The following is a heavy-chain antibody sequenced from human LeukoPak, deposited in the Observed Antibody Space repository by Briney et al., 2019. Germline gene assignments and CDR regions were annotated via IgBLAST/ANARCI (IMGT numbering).Heavy chain of an antibody. CDR2: IIHSGRT. CDR3: ASLYGSGSYYENDAFDI. D-gene: IGHD3-10*01. J-gene: IGHJ3*02. Sequence: RPSETLSLTCAVYGGSFSGYYWSWIRQPPGKGLEWIGEIIHSGRTNYNPSLKSRVTISVDTSKNQFSLKLSSVTAADTAVYYCASLYGSGSYYENDAFDIWGQGTMVTVSS. V-gene: IGHV4-34*12. CDR1: GGSFSGYY.